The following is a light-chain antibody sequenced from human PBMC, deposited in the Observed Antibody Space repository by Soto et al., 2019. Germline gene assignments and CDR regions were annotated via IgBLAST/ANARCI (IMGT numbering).Light chain of an antibody. CDR1: RSISSW. Sequence: DIQMTQSPSTLSASVGDRVTITCRASRSISSWLAWYQQKPGKAPKLLIYKASSLESGVPSRFSGSGSGTEFTLTISGLEPEDFAVYYCQQRSNWRWTFGQGTKVDIK. CDR2: KAS. J-gene: IGKJ1*01. V-gene: IGKV1-5*03. CDR3: QQRSNWRWT.